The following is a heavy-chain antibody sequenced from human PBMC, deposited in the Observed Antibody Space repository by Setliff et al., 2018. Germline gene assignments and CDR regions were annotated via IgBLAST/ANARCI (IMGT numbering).Heavy chain of an antibody. CDR2: IIPIFGTA. V-gene: IGHV1-69*13. Sequence: RASVKVSCKASGGTFSSYAISWVRQAPGQGLEWMGGIIPIFGTANYAQKFQGRVTITADESTSTAYMALSSLRSEDTAVYYCARDLIDSDYGDDLSFYNYGMDGWGQGTTVTVSS. D-gene: IGHD4-17*01. J-gene: IGHJ6*02. CDR3: ARDLIDSDYGDDLSFYNYGMDG. CDR1: GGTFSSYA.